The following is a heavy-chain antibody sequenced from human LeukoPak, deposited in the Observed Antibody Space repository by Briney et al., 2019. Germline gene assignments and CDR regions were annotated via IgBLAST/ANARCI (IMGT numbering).Heavy chain of an antibody. CDR2: ISGSGGST. CDR1: GFTFSSYG. Sequence: PGGSLRLSCAASGFTFSSYGMHWVRQAPGKGLEWVSAISGSGGSTYYADSVRGRFTISRDNSRNTVYLQMNSLRAEDTAVYYCAKDDRWLQFCCWGQGTLVTVSA. V-gene: IGHV3-23*01. J-gene: IGHJ4*02. CDR3: AKDDRWLQFCC. D-gene: IGHD5-24*01.